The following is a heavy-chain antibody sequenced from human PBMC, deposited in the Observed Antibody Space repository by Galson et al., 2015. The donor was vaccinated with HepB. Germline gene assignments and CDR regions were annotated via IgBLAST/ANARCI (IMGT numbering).Heavy chain of an antibody. Sequence: SLRLSCAASGFTFSTFCMNWVRQAPGKGLEWVSNIKPDGGETYYADSVKGRFTISRDNAKNTLYLQMNTLRAEDTAVYYCAKGTSPSAASAYYFDSWGPGTLVTASS. J-gene: IGHJ4*02. CDR2: IKPDGGET. CDR1: GFTFSTFC. D-gene: IGHD2-2*01. CDR3: AKGTSPSAASAYYFDS. V-gene: IGHV3-7*01.